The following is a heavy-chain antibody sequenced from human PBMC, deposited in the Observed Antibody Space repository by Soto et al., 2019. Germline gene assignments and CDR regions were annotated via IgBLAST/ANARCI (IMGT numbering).Heavy chain of an antibody. J-gene: IGHJ5*02. D-gene: IGHD6-6*01. Sequence: GASVKVSCKASGYTFTSYGISWVRQAPGQGLEWMGWISAYNGNTNYAQKLQGRVTMTTDTSTSTAYMELRSLRSDDTAVYYCAKVFPASIAARRGWFDPWGQGTLVTVSS. CDR3: AKVFPASIAARRGWFDP. V-gene: IGHV1-18*01. CDR2: ISAYNGNT. CDR1: GYTFTSYG.